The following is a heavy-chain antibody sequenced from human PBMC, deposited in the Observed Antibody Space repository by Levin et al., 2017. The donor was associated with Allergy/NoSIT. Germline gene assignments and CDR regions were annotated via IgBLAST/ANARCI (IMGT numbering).Heavy chain of an antibody. Sequence: PGGSLRLSCAASGFTFSNAWMSWVRQAPGKGLEWVGRIKSKTDGGTTDYAAPVKGRFTISRDDSKNTLYLQMNSLKTEDTAVYYCTTLTPVGYCSGGSCFVGYYYGMDVWGQGTTVTVSS. CDR1: GFTFSNAW. V-gene: IGHV3-15*01. J-gene: IGHJ6*02. CDR2: IKSKTDGGTT. D-gene: IGHD2-15*01. CDR3: TTLTPVGYCSGGSCFVGYYYGMDV.